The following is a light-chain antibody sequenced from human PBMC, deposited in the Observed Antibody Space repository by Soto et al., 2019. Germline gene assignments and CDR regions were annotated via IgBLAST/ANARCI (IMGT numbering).Light chain of an antibody. CDR1: QSVPSGS. CDR3: QQYGSSPELT. V-gene: IGKV3-20*01. CDR2: GAS. J-gene: IGKJ4*01. Sequence: EIVLTHSPGTLSLSPGERATLSCRASQSVPSGSLAWYQQKPGQAPRLLIYGASGGATGIPYRFSGSGSGTDFTLTISRREPEDFAVYYCQQYGSSPELTFGGGNKVDMK.